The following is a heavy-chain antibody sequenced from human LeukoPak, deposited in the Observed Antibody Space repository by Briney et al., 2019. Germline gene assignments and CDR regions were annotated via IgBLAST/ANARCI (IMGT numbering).Heavy chain of an antibody. J-gene: IGHJ3*02. CDR2: VRYDGSNK. CDR3: AKGLGGSWEAFDI. CDR1: GFTFSSYG. D-gene: IGHD1-26*01. Sequence: GGSLRLSCAASGFTFSSYGMHWVRQAPGKGLEWVAFVRYDGSNKYYADSVKGRFTISRDNPKNSLYLQMNSLRAEDMALYYCAKGLGGSWEAFDIWGQGTMVTVSS. V-gene: IGHV3-30*02.